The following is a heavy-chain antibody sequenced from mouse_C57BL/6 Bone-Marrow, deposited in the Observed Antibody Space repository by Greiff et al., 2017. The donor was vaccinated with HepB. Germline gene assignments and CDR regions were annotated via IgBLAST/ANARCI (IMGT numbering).Heavy chain of an antibody. CDR3: TTVVVYSPFAY. V-gene: IGHV14-4*01. Sequence: EVQLQQPGAELVKPGASVKLSCTASGFNIKDDYMHWVKQRPEQGLEWIGWIDPENGDTEYASKFQGKATITADTSSNTAYLQLSSLTSEDTAVYYCTTVVVYSPFAYWGQGTLVTVSA. CDR2: IDPENGDT. D-gene: IGHD2-12*01. J-gene: IGHJ3*01. CDR1: GFNIKDDY.